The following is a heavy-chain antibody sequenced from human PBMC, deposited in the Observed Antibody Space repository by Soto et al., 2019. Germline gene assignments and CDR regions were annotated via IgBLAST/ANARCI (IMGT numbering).Heavy chain of an antibody. D-gene: IGHD3-22*01. Sequence: QVQLVESGGGVVQPGGSLRLSCAASGFSFSSYAMHWVRQAPGKGLEWVGVIWFSGTTAIYADSVKGRFIISRDNSKNTLNLQAESLRGDDTAVYYCARGSFDSIGYYNFDYWGQGTLVTVSS. CDR2: IWFSGTTA. CDR3: ARGSFDSIGYYNFDY. V-gene: IGHV3-33*01. CDR1: GFSFSSYA. J-gene: IGHJ4*02.